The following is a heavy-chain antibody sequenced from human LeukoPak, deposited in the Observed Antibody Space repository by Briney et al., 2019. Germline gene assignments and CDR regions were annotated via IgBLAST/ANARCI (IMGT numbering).Heavy chain of an antibody. CDR3: ARDAKWFDP. CDR1: GFTFSDFW. V-gene: IGHV3-7*03. J-gene: IGHJ5*02. Sequence: GGSLGLSCAASGFTFSDFWMSWVRQAPGKGLEWVANIKEDGSEKNCVDSVKGRFTISRDNAKNSLYLQMNSLRAEDTAVYYCARDAKWFDPWGQGTLVTVSS. CDR2: IKEDGSEK.